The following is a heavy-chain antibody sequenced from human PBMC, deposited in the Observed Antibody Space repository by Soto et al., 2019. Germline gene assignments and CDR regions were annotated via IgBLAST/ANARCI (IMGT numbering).Heavy chain of an antibody. CDR1: GYTFTSYG. Sequence: QVQLVQSGAEVKKPGASVKVSCKASGYTFTSYGISWVRQAPGQGLEWMGWISAYNGNTNYAQKLQDRVTMTTDTSTSTAYMELRSLRSDDTAVYYCARGVGHYDILTGYYSRWSDYWGQGTLVTVSS. CDR3: ARGVGHYDILTGYYSRWSDY. CDR2: ISAYNGNT. J-gene: IGHJ4*02. D-gene: IGHD3-9*01. V-gene: IGHV1-18*01.